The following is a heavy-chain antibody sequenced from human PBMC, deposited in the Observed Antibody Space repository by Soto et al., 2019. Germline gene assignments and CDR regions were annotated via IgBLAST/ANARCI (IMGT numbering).Heavy chain of an antibody. CDR1: GFTFSEYS. D-gene: IGHD3-9*01. Sequence: GGSPRLSCSASGFTFSEYSMHWVRQAPGKGLQYVSTISSDGDITYYADSVKGRFTISRDNSKNTLHLQMNSLRPEDTAVYYCVKVSTFYDILTGYYSTNFFDPWGQGTLVTVSS. CDR3: VKVSTFYDILTGYYSTNFFDP. V-gene: IGHV3-64D*06. J-gene: IGHJ5*02. CDR2: ISSDGDIT.